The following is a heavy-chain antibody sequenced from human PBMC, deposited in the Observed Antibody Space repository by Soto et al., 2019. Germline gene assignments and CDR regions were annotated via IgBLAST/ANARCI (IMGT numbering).Heavy chain of an antibody. J-gene: IGHJ5*02. D-gene: IGHD2-2*02. CDR3: ARRYCDSTSCYTDWFDP. CDR2: VNPKSGNT. CDR1: GYSFSTYD. V-gene: IGHV1-8*01. Sequence: QVQLVQSGAEVKKPGASVKVSCKASGYSFSTYDINWVRQAAGQGLEWMGWVNPKSGNTDYAKRFRGRVTMTSNTSISTAYMELSALTPEDTAVYYWARRYCDSTSCYTDWFDPWGQGTLVTVSS.